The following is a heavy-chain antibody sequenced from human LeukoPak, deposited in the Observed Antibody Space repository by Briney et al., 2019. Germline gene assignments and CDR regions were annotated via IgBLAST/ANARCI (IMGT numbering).Heavy chain of an antibody. V-gene: IGHV3-30*02. D-gene: IGHD2-15*01. Sequence: GGSQRLSCAASGFTFNSYGMHWVRQAPGKGLEWVAFIRWDGSNKYYADSVKGRFTISRDNSKNTLYLQMNSLRAEDTAVYYCAKDPTAVVAATTDDNAFDIWGQGTMVTVSS. J-gene: IGHJ3*02. CDR2: IRWDGSNK. CDR1: GFTFNSYG. CDR3: AKDPTAVVAATTDDNAFDI.